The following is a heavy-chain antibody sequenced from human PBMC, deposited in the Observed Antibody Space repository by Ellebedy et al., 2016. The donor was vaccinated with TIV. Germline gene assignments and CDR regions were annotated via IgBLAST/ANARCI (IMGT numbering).Heavy chain of an antibody. CDR1: RFTFRNYW. CDR3: AIESSGNSSGWYGDY. V-gene: IGHV3-7*03. Sequence: PGGSLRLSCAASRFTFRNYWMSWIRQAPGKGLEWVANIKFDGSEKYYVDSVKGRFTISRDNAKNSVYLQMNSLRAEDTAVYYCAIESSGNSSGWYGDYWGQGTLVTVSS. CDR2: IKFDGSEK. D-gene: IGHD6-19*01. J-gene: IGHJ4*02.